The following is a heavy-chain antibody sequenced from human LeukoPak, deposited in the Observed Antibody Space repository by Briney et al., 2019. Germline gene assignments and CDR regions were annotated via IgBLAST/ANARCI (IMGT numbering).Heavy chain of an antibody. Sequence: PSETLSLTCTVSGGSISGYYWSWIRQPPGKGLEWIGEINHTGNTNYNPSLKSRVTISVDTSKSQFSLNLSSVTAADTAVYYCARGGRSYRSSWYPYWGQGNLVTVSS. V-gene: IGHV4-34*01. J-gene: IGHJ4*02. CDR3: ARGGRSYRSSWYPY. CDR1: GGSISGYY. D-gene: IGHD6-13*01. CDR2: INHTGNT.